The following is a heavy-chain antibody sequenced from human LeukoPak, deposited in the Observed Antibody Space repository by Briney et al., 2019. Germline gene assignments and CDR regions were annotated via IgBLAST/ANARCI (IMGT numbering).Heavy chain of an antibody. J-gene: IGHJ4*02. D-gene: IGHD4-17*01. CDR3: ARDKNDYGGNPLGY. Sequence: PGGSLRLSCAASGFTFSSYAMHWVRQAPGKGLEWVAVISYDGSNKYYADSVKGRFTISRDNSKNTLYLQMNSLRAEDTAVYYCARDKNDYGGNPLGYWGQGTLVTVSS. CDR1: GFTFSSYA. CDR2: ISYDGSNK. V-gene: IGHV3-30-3*01.